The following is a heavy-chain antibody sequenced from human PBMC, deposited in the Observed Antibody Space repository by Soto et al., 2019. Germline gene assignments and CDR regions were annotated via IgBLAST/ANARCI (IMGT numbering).Heavy chain of an antibody. Sequence: ASVKVSCKASGYTFTSYYMHWVRQAPGQGLEWMGIINPSGGSTSYAQKFQGRVTMTRDTSTSTVYMELSSLRSEDTAVYYCATTRPQRYYYYYYGMDGWGQGTTVTVSS. CDR2: INPSGGST. CDR1: GYTFTSYY. D-gene: IGHD1-1*01. V-gene: IGHV1-46*01. J-gene: IGHJ6*02. CDR3: ATTRPQRYYYYYYGMDG.